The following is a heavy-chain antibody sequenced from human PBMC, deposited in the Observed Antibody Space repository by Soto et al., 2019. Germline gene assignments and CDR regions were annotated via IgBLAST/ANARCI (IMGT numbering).Heavy chain of an antibody. CDR2: IYYSGST. CDR1: GGSISSSSYY. Sequence: SETLSLTCTVSGGSISSSSYYWGWIRQPPGKGLEWIGSIYYSGSTYYNPSLKSRVTISVDTSKNQFSLKLSSVTAADTAVYYCASSPPYSSRAVSYFQHWGQGTLVTVSS. J-gene: IGHJ1*01. D-gene: IGHD6-13*01. V-gene: IGHV4-39*01. CDR3: ASSPPYSSRAVSYFQH.